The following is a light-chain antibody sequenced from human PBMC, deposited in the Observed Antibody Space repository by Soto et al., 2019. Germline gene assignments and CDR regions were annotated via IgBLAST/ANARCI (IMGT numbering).Light chain of an antibody. CDR3: QQYGGSPRT. CDR2: GAS. V-gene: IGKV3-20*01. J-gene: IGKJ1*01. CDR1: QSVGKS. Sequence: IGVTQSAATLSVSPGERATLSCRASQSVGKSLAWYQQKPGQAPRLLIYGASTRATGIPDRFSGSGSGTDFTLTISRLEPEDFAVYYCQQYGGSPRTFGQGTKVDI.